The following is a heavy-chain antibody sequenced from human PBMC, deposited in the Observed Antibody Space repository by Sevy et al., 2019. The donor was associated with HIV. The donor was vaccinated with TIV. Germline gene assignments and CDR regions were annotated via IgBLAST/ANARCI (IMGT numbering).Heavy chain of an antibody. CDR1: GGSITSLY. V-gene: IGHV4-59*08. Sequence: SETLSLTCTVSGGSITSLYWNWIRRPPGKGLEWIANIYYNGHINYNPSLKSRVTLSLDTSTNQFSLRLSSVTAADTAMFYCAGENAWGRGYSWGQGTLVTVSS. CDR2: IYYNGHI. CDR3: AGENAWGRGYS. D-gene: IGHD1-26*01. J-gene: IGHJ4*02.